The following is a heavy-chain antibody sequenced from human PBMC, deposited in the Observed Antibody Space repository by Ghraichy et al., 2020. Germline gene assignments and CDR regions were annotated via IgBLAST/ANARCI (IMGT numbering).Heavy chain of an antibody. Sequence: GGSLRLSCAASGFTFSSYSMNWVRQAPGKGLEWVSSISSSSSYIYYADSVKGRFTISRDNAKNSLYLQMNSLRAEDTAVYYCAKNQGSSRSYYYGMDVWGQGTTVTVSS. V-gene: IGHV3-21*01. D-gene: IGHD6-6*01. CDR2: ISSSSSYI. CDR3: AKNQGSSRSYYYGMDV. J-gene: IGHJ6*02. CDR1: GFTFSSYS.